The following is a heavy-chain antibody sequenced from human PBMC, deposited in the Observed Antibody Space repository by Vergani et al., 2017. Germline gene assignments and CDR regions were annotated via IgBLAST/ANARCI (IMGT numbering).Heavy chain of an antibody. Sequence: EVQLVESGGGLVQPGGSLRLSCAASGFTFSSYSMNWVRQAPGKGLEWVSSISSSSSYIYYADSVKGRFTISRDNAKNSLYLQMNSLRAEDTAVYYCTRQQLGHYYYYGMDVWGQGTTVTVSS. CDR2: ISSSSSYI. CDR3: TRQQLGHYYYYGMDV. J-gene: IGHJ6*02. V-gene: IGHV3-21*01. D-gene: IGHD6-13*01. CDR1: GFTFSSYS.